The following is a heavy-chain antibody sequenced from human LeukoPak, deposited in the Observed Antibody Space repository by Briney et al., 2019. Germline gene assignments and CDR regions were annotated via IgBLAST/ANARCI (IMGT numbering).Heavy chain of an antibody. J-gene: IGHJ4*02. Sequence: SVTVSCKASGGTFSSYAISWVRQAPGQGLEWMGGIIPIFGTANYAQKFQGRVTITADESTSTAYMELSSLRSEDTAVYYCARENSTYYDSSGYYFNFDYWGQGTLVTVSS. D-gene: IGHD3-22*01. V-gene: IGHV1-69*13. CDR3: ARENSTYYDSSGYYFNFDY. CDR1: GGTFSSYA. CDR2: IIPIFGTA.